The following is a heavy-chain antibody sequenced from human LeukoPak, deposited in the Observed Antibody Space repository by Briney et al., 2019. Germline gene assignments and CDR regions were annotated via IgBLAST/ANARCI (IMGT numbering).Heavy chain of an antibody. J-gene: IGHJ4*02. CDR1: GFTFTSYD. D-gene: IGHD5-12*01. Sequence: GSLRLSCAASGFTFTSYDMTWVRQAPGKGLEWVTAISGSGGSTYYADSVKGRFTISRDNSKNTLYLQMNSLRAEDTAVYYCAKGEDIVATISYYWGQGTLVTVSS. V-gene: IGHV3-23*01. CDR2: ISGSGGST. CDR3: AKGEDIVATISYY.